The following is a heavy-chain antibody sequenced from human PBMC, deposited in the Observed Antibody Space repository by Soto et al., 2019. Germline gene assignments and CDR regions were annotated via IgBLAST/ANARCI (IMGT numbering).Heavy chain of an antibody. CDR1: GGSISSGGYY. J-gene: IGHJ3*02. CDR3: ARASGYDFAFDI. Sequence: SETLSLTCTVSGGSISSGGYYWSWIRQHPGKCLEWIGYIYYSGSTYYNPSLKSRVTISVDTSKNQFSLKLSSVTAADTAVYYCARASGYDFAFDIWGQGTMVTVSS. D-gene: IGHD5-12*01. V-gene: IGHV4-31*03. CDR2: IYYSGST.